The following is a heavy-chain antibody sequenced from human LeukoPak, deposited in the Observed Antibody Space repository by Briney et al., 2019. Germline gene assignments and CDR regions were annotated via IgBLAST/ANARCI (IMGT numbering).Heavy chain of an antibody. J-gene: IGHJ5*02. CDR2: IYTSGST. V-gene: IGHV4-4*07. CDR1: GGSIGSYY. D-gene: IGHD6-19*01. Sequence: SETLSLTCAVSGGSIGSYYWSWIRQPAGKGLEWIGRIYTSGSTNYNPSLKSRVTMSVDTSKNQFSLKLSSVTAADTAVYYCARDGVAVAGQPYNWFDPWGQGTLVTVSS. CDR3: ARDGVAVAGQPYNWFDP.